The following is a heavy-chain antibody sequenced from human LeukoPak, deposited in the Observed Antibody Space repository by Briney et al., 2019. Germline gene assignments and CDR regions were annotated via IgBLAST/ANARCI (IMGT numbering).Heavy chain of an antibody. D-gene: IGHD4/OR15-4a*01. CDR1: AGSISSASYC. Sequence: SETVSLICAVSAGSISSASYCSGGLHQSPEKGLEWFGSVHSSGSPHYNPSLTSRVPISVATSRTHFSFSLASVTAADTAVDYCARQDHVDHGAPNWFDPWGQGTLVTVSS. J-gene: IGHJ5*01. CDR2: VHSSGSP. V-gene: IGHV4-39*02. CDR3: ARQDHVDHGAPNWFDP.